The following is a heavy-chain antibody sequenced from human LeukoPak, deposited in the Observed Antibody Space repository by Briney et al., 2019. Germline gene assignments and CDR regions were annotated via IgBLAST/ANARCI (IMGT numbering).Heavy chain of an antibody. CDR1: GFTFSSYG. CDR2: ISYDGSNK. D-gene: IGHD6-13*01. V-gene: IGHV3-30*18. J-gene: IGHJ4*02. Sequence: PGRSLRLSCAASGFTFSSYGMHWVRQAPGKGLEWVAVISYDGSNKYYADSVKGRFTISRDNSKNTLYLQMSSLRAEDTAVYYWAKDRPSIPAAANYWGQETRSPSPQ. CDR3: AKDRPSIPAAANY.